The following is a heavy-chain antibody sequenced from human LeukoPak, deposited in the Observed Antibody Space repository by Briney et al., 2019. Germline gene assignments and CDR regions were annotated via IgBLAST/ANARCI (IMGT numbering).Heavy chain of an antibody. D-gene: IGHD3-22*01. Sequence: GGSLRLSCAASGFTFSSYAMSWVRQAPGKGLEWVSSISGSGGSTYDADSVKGRLTISRDNSKNTLYLQMNSLRAEATAVYYCAKASVYESSGYYYYFDYWGQGTLVTVSS. CDR1: GFTFSSYA. CDR2: ISGSGGST. CDR3: AKASVYESSGYYYYFDY. V-gene: IGHV3-23*01. J-gene: IGHJ4*02.